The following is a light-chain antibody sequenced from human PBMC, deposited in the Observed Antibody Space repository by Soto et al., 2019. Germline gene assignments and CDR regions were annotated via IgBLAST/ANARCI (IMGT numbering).Light chain of an antibody. CDR2: ATT. J-gene: IGLJ1*01. CDR1: SSDVGGYNY. V-gene: IGLV2-14*01. CDR3: SSYTSSSTL. Sequence: QSVLAQPASVSGTPGQSITISCSGTSSDVGGYNYVSWYQQHPGKAPKLMIYATTDPPSGLSSRFSGSKSGNTASLTISGLQAEDEADYYCSSYTSSSTLFGTGTKVTVL.